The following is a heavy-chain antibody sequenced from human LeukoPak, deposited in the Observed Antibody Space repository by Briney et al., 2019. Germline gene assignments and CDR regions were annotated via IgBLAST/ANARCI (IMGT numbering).Heavy chain of an antibody. CDR2: LKSTGDTT. CDR1: GYTFTSYH. J-gene: IGHJ4*02. V-gene: IGHV1-46*01. Sequence: ASVKVSCKTSGYTFTSYHMHWVRQAPGQGLEWVGILKSTGDTTVHAQKFQGRVTVTRDTSTSTVYMELSSLSSEDTAVYHCVREDAHTYYFDFWGPGTLVTVSS. CDR3: VREDAHTYYFDF. D-gene: IGHD2-2*01.